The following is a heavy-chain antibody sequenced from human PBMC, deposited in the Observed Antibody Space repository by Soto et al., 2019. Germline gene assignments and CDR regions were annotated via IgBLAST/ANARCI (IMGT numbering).Heavy chain of an antibody. D-gene: IGHD5-12*01. CDR2: ISAYNGNT. V-gene: IGHV1-18*01. Sequence: GASVKVSCKASGYTFTSYGISWVRQAPGQGLEWMGWISAYNGNTNYAQKLQGRVTMTTDTSTSTAYLELRSLRSDDTAVYYCAREPPSSGYDRHYYYYGMDVWGQGTTVTVSS. J-gene: IGHJ6*02. CDR1: GYTFTSYG. CDR3: AREPPSSGYDRHYYYYGMDV.